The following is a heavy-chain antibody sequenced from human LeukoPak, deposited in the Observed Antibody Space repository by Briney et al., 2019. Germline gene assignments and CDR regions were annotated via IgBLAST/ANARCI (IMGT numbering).Heavy chain of an antibody. J-gene: IGHJ4*02. CDR1: GGSISSGGYY. D-gene: IGHD3-3*01. V-gene: IGHV4-31*03. CDR3: AGGITIFGVPRDY. Sequence: SQTLSLTCTVSGGSISSGGYYWSWIRQHPGKGLEWIGYIYYSGSTYHNPSLKSRVTISVDTSKNQFSLKLSSVTAADTAVYYCAGGITIFGVPRDYWGQGTLVTVSS. CDR2: IYYSGST.